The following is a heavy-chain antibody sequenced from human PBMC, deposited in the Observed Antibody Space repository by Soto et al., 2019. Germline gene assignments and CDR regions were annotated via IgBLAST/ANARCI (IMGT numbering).Heavy chain of an antibody. CDR2: IYPGDSDT. CDR3: ARRFIAAAGTDY. CDR1: GYSFTSYC. J-gene: IGHJ4*02. V-gene: IGHV5-51*01. D-gene: IGHD6-13*01. Sequence: PGESLKIPCKGSGYSFTSYCIGWVRQMPGKGLEWKGIIYPGDSDTRYSPSFQGQVTISAVKSISTAYLQWSSLKASDTVMYYCARRFIAAAGTDYWGQGTLVTVSS.